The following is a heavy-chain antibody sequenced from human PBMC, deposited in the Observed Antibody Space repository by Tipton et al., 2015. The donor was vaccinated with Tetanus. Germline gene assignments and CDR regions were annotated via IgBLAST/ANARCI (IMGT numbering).Heavy chain of an antibody. CDR1: GFTVSSNY. J-gene: IGHJ2*01. CDR2: ISYDGSNK. V-gene: IGHV3-30*18. D-gene: IGHD6-19*01. CDR3: VKEERSGWVNWYFDL. Sequence: SLRLSCAASGFTVSSNYMSWVRQAPGKGLEWVTVISYDGSNKYYADSVRGRFTISRDNSKNTLYLQMNSLRAEDTAVYYCVKEERSGWVNWYFDLWGRGTLVTVSS.